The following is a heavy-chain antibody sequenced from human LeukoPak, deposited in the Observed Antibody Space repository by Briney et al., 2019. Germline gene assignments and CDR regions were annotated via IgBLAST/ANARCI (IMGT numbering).Heavy chain of an antibody. J-gene: IGHJ6*03. CDR3: ARDPRRFTFGGVSNYYMDV. CDR2: ISGSGDST. CDR1: GFTFSNYA. V-gene: IGHV3-23*01. D-gene: IGHD3-16*01. Sequence: PGGSLRLSCAASGFTFSNYAMRWVRQAPGKGLEWVSGISGSGDSTYYADSVKGRFTISRDNSKNTLYLQMNSLRAEDTAVYYCARDPRRFTFGGVSNYYMDVWGKGTTVTVSS.